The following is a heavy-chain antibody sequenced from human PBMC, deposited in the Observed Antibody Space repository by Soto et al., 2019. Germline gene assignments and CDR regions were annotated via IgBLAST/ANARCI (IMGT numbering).Heavy chain of an antibody. CDR1: GGSITSSPYY. Sequence: QLQLQESGPGLVKSSETLSLICTVSGGSITSSPYYWGWIRQPPGKGLEWIGSIYYSGTTYYSSSLKSRVTLSLDTSKNHFSLQLRSVTAADTAVSFCARPSTKHSLDAFDVWGQGTMVIVSS. CDR2: IYYSGTT. V-gene: IGHV4-39*02. J-gene: IGHJ3*01. CDR3: ARPSTKHSLDAFDV. D-gene: IGHD1-26*01.